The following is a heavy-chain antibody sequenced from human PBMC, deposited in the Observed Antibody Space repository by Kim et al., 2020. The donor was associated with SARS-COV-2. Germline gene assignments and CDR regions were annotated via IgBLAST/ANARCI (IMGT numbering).Heavy chain of an antibody. J-gene: IGHJ4*02. CDR2: ISGSGGST. CDR3: AKDYSDSGWFGDSAGYFDY. D-gene: IGHD3-10*01. Sequence: GGSLRLSCAASGFTFSSYAMSWVRQAPGKGLEWVSAISGSGGSTYYADSVKGRFTISRDNSKNTLYLQMNSLRAEDTAVYYCAKDYSDSGWFGDSAGYFDYWGQGTLVTVSS. CDR1: GFTFSSYA. V-gene: IGHV3-23*01.